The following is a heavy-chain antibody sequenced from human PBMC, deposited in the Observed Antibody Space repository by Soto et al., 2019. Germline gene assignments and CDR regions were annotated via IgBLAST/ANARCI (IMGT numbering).Heavy chain of an antibody. CDR3: AREARGSGWCVAGYYYYGIDA. CDR1: GYTFTGYY. V-gene: IGHV1-2*04. J-gene: IGHJ6*02. D-gene: IGHD6-19*01. CDR2: INPNSGGT. Sequence: QVQLVQSGAEVKKPGASVKVSCKASGYTFTGYYMHWVRQAPGQGLEWMGWINPNSGGTNYAQKLQGWVTMTKDTSIRTANMELRRLRSDDTAVYYCAREARGSGWCVAGYYYYGIDAWGQGTTVTVAS.